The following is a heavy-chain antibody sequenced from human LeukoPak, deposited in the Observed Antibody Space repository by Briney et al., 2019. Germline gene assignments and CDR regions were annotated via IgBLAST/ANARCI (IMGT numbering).Heavy chain of an antibody. CDR3: ARDRSSLGLWFGELRN. V-gene: IGHV3-74*01. D-gene: IGHD3-10*01. J-gene: IGHJ4*02. CDR2: IYSDGSST. CDR1: GFTVSSSH. Sequence: GGSLRLSCAASGFTVSSSHMTWVRQAPGKGLEWVSRIYSDGSSTNYADSVKGRITISRDNAKNTLYLQMNSLRAEDTAVYYCARDRSSLGLWFGELRNWGQGTLVTVS.